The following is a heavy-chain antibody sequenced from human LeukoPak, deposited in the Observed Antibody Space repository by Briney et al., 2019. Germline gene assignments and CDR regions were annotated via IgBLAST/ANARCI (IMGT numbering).Heavy chain of an antibody. CDR3: ARDDGYKLLSAHYYYYYGMDV. CDR1: GFTFSSYS. J-gene: IGHJ6*02. D-gene: IGHD2-2*01. CDR2: ISSISSYI. V-gene: IGHV3-21*01. Sequence: GGSLRLSCAASGFTFSSYSMNWVRQAPGKGLEWVSSISSISSYIYYADSVKGRFNISRDNAKQSLYLQVNSLRGEDTAVYYCARDDGYKLLSAHYYYYYGMDVWGQGTTVTVSS.